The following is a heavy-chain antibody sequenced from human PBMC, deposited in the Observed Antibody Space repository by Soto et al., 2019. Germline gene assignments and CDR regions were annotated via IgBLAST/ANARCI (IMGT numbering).Heavy chain of an antibody. D-gene: IGHD6-13*01. CDR3: ATKGALAAAGTGCYYGMDV. CDR1: GYTLTELS. Sequence: ASVKVSCKVSGYTLTELSMHWVRQAPGKGLEWMGGFDPEDGETIYAQKFQGRVTMTEDTSTDTAYMELSSLRSEDTAVYYCATKGALAAAGTGCYYGMDVWGQGTTVTVSS. CDR2: FDPEDGET. V-gene: IGHV1-24*01. J-gene: IGHJ6*02.